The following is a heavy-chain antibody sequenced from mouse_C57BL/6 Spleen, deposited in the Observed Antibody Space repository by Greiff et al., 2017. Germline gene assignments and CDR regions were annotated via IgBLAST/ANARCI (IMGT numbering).Heavy chain of an antibody. J-gene: IGHJ2*01. CDR1: GYSITSGYY. CDR2: ISYDGSN. V-gene: IGHV3-6*01. CDR3: ASFYYDYAYFDY. D-gene: IGHD2-4*01. Sequence: EVKLLESGPGLVKPSQSLSLTCSVTGYSITSGYYWNWIRQFPGNKLEWMGYISYDGSNNYNPTLKNRISITRDTSKNQFFLKLNSVTTEDTATYYCASFYYDYAYFDYWGQGTTLTVSS.